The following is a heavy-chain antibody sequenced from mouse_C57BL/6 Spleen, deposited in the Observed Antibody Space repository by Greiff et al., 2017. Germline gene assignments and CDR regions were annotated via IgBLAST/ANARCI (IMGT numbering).Heavy chain of an antibody. CDR3: ARIRYDYDGDYYAMDY. CDR1: GYTFTNYW. J-gene: IGHJ4*01. V-gene: IGHV1-63*01. CDR2: IYPGGGYT. Sequence: QVQLQQSGAELVRPGTSMKMSCKASGYTFTNYWIGWAKQRPGHGLEWIGDIYPGGGYTNYNEKFKGKATLTADKSSSTAYMQFSSLTSEDSAIYYCARIRYDYDGDYYAMDYWGQGTSVTVSS. D-gene: IGHD2-4*01.